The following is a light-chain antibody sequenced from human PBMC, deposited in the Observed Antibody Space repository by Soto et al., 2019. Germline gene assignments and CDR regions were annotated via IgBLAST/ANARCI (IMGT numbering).Light chain of an antibody. V-gene: IGKV1-5*03. CDR3: QQYYSFPPT. J-gene: IGKJ1*01. CDR1: QTISSW. CDR2: KAS. Sequence: DIQLTQSPSTLSGSVGDRVTITCRASQTISSWLAWYQQKTGKAPKLLIYKASTLKSGVPSRFRGSGSGTEFTLTISRLQPDDFETYYCQQYYSFPPTFGQGTKVDIK.